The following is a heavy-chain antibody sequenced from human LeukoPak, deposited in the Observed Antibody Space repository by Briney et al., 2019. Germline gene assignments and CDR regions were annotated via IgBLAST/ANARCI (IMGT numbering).Heavy chain of an antibody. V-gene: IGHV3-21*06. Sequence: GGSLRLSCTASGFTFRSHSMIWVRQAPGKGLEWVSCISGSSSYINYADSMKGRFTISRDNAKNSLYLQMNSLRAEDMAVYYCARARGMVRDAFDIWGQGTMVTVSS. CDR2: ISGSSSYI. D-gene: IGHD3-10*01. J-gene: IGHJ3*02. CDR1: GFTFRSHS. CDR3: ARARGMVRDAFDI.